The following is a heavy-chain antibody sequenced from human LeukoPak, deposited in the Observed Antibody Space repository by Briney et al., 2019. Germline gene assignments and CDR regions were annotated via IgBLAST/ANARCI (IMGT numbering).Heavy chain of an antibody. CDR3: ARVRKSSGWKFDY. V-gene: IGHV4-59*01. D-gene: IGHD6-19*01. CDR1: GGSISSYY. Sequence: SETLSLTCTVSGGSISSYYWNWIRQSPGKGLEWIGYIYYSGTTNYNPSLKSRVTISVDTSKNQFSLNLSSVTAADTAVYYCARVRKSSGWKFDYWGQGTLATVSS. CDR2: IYYSGTT. J-gene: IGHJ4*02.